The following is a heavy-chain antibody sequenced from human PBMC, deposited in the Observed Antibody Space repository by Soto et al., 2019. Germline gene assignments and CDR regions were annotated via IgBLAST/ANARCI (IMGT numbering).Heavy chain of an antibody. V-gene: IGHV4-39*01. D-gene: IGHD3-10*01. CDR3: ARHTRHGSANNWLHP. CDR1: GDTISSGPSF. CDR2: IYYSGST. J-gene: IGHJ5*02. Sequence: PSETLSLTCTVSGDTISSGPSFWAWIRQSPGKGLEWIGTIYYSGSTYYNPSLKSRVTIFVDTSKNQFSLRLRSVTAADTGLYYCARHTRHGSANNWLHPWGQGTTVNVS.